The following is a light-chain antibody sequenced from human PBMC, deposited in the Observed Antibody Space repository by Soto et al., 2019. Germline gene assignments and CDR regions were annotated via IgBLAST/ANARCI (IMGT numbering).Light chain of an antibody. Sequence: VMTQSPATLSVSPGETVSLSCRASQSVNTNLAWYQHKPGQAPRVLIYVVSTRATGVPARFSGSGTGTSFTLTISSLQSDDIAVYYSKKYKDLPYTFGQGTKLEIK. V-gene: IGKV3-15*01. J-gene: IGKJ2*01. CDR2: VVS. CDR3: KKYKDLPYT. CDR1: QSVNTN.